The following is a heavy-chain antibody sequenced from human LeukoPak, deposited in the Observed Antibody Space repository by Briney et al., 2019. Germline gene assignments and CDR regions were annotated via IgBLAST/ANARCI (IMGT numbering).Heavy chain of an antibody. CDR1: GFTFSSYG. CDR2: ISYDGSNK. CDR3: AKGQYSGSYYGFDY. V-gene: IGHV3-30*18. J-gene: IGHJ4*02. D-gene: IGHD1-26*01. Sequence: GGSLRLSCAASGFTFSSYGMHRVRQAPGKGLEWVAVISYDGSNKYYADSVKGRFTISRDNSKNTLYLQMNSLRAEDTAVYYCAKGQYSGSYYGFDYWGQGTLVTVSS.